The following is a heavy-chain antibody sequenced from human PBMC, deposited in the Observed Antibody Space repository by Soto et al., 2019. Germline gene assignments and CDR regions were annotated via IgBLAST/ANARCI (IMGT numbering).Heavy chain of an antibody. CDR2: INHSGST. V-gene: IGHV4-34*01. J-gene: IGHJ3*02. Sequence: SETLSLTCAVYGGSFSGYYWSWIRQPPGKGLEGIGEINHSGSTNYNPSLKGRVTISVDTSKNQFSLKLSSVTAADTAVYYCARGGQLGIGNAFDIWGQGTMVTVSS. CDR3: ARGGQLGIGNAFDI. CDR1: GGSFSGYY. D-gene: IGHD7-27*01.